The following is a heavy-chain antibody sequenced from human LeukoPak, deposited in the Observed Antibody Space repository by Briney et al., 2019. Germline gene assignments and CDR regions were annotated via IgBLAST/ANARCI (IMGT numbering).Heavy chain of an antibody. D-gene: IGHD3-22*01. V-gene: IGHV7-4-1*02. CDR3: AIHPSDSSGYFSY. CDR1: GYTFSSCA. Sequence: EASVKLSCKASGYTFSSCAINWVRQAPGQGLEYMGWIYNKTGNPTYAQGFTGRFVFSLDTSVSTAYLQISSLKAEDTAVYYCAIHPSDSSGYFSYWGQGALVTVSS. J-gene: IGHJ4*02. CDR2: IYNKTGNP.